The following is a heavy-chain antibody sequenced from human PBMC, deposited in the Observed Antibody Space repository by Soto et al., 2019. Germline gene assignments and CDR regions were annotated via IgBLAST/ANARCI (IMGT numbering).Heavy chain of an antibody. CDR2: IYYSGST. Sequence: PSETLSLTCTVSGGSISSGGYYWSWIRQHPGKGLEWIGYIYYSGSTYYNPSLKSRVTISVDTSKNQFSLKLSSVTAADTAVYYRARAYYGSGSSNDAFDIWGQGTMVTVSS. CDR1: GGSISSGGYY. CDR3: ARAYYGSGSSNDAFDI. D-gene: IGHD3-10*01. V-gene: IGHV4-31*03. J-gene: IGHJ3*02.